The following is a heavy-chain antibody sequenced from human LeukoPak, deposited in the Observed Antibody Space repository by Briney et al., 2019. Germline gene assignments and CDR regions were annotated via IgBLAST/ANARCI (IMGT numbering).Heavy chain of an antibody. CDR1: GGSISSYY. V-gene: IGHV4-59*01. Sequence: SQTLSLTCTVSGGSISSYYWSWIRQPPGKGLEWIGYIYYSGSTNYNPSLKSRVTISVDTSKNQFSLKLSSVTAADTAVYYCAREVVPAAGGFDYWGQGTLVTVSS. D-gene: IGHD2-2*01. CDR2: IYYSGST. J-gene: IGHJ4*02. CDR3: AREVVPAAGGFDY.